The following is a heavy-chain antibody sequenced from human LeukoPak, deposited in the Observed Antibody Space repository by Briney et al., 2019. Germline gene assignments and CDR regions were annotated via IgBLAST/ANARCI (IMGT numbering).Heavy chain of an antibody. D-gene: IGHD2-21*02. CDR3: ATARNIVVVPVSY. CDR2: IKQDGSEK. J-gene: IGHJ4*02. V-gene: IGHV3-7*01. CDR1: GFTFSSFG. Sequence: GGSLRLSCAASGFTFSSFGMHWVRQAPGKGLEWVANIKQDGSEKYYVDSVKGRFTISRDNAKNSLYLQMSSLRAEDTAVYYCATARNIVVVPVSYWGQGTLVTASS.